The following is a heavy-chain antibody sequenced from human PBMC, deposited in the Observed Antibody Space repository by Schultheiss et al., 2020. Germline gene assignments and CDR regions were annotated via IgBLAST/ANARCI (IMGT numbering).Heavy chain of an antibody. CDR1: GFTFSSYG. CDR3: AKSSVAAAGTFFVY. V-gene: IGHV3-30*18. Sequence: GGSLRLSCAASGFTFSSYGMHWVRQAPGKGLEWVAVISYDGSNKYYADSVKGRFTISRDNSKNTLYLQMNSLRAEDTAVYYCAKSSVAAAGTFFVYWGQGTLVTVYS. J-gene: IGHJ4*02. D-gene: IGHD6-13*01. CDR2: ISYDGSNK.